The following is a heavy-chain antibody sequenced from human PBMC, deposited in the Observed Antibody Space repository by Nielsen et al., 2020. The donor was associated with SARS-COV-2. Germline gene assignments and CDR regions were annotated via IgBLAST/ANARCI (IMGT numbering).Heavy chain of an antibody. CDR3: ARIGYCSGGSYYSYYYYGMDV. J-gene: IGHJ6*02. V-gene: IGHV3-20*04. CDR2: INWNGGST. CDR1: GFTFDDYG. D-gene: IGHD2-15*01. Sequence: GESLKISCAASGFTFDDYGMSWVRQAPGKGLEWVSGINWNGGSTGYADSVKGRFTISRDNSKNTLYLQMNSLRAEDTAVYYCARIGYCSGGSYYSYYYYGMDVWGQGTTVTVSS.